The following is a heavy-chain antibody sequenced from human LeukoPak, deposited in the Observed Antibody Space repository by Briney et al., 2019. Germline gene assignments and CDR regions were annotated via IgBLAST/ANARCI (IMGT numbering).Heavy chain of an antibody. D-gene: IGHD3-22*01. CDR2: IYHSGST. CDR1: GYSISSGYY. J-gene: IGHJ4*02. CDR3: ARVYHGSGYYYIYYFDY. Sequence: PSETLSLTCTVSGYSISSGYYWGWIRQPPGRGLEGIGSIYHSGSTYYNPSLKSRVTISVDTSKNQFSLKLSSVTAADTAVYYCARVYHGSGYYYIYYFDYWGQGTLVTVSS. V-gene: IGHV4-38-2*02.